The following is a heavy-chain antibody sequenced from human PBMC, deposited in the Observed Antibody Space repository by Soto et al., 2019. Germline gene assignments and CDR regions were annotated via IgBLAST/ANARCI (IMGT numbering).Heavy chain of an antibody. CDR2: IRSKANGYAT. J-gene: IGHJ4*02. CDR1: GFTFSGAA. V-gene: IGHV3-73*01. CDR3: TKVDAVTALDS. Sequence: GGSLRLSCAASGFTFSGAAMHWVRQASGKGLEWIGRIRSKANGYATASAASVKGRFTISRDDSKNTAYLQMNSLKTEDTAVYYCTKVDAVTALDSWGQGALVTVSS. D-gene: IGHD2-21*02.